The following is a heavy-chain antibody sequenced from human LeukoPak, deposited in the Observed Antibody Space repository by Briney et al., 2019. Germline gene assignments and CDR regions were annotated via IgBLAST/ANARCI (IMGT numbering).Heavy chain of an antibody. Sequence: PGGSLRLSCAASGFTFSSYAMSWVRQAPGKGLEWVSAISGSGGGTYYADSVKGRFTNSRDNSKNTLYLQMNSLRAEDTAVYYCAKDSGSSAYYLAFDYWGQGTLVTVSS. CDR1: GFTFSSYA. J-gene: IGHJ4*02. CDR2: ISGSGGGT. CDR3: AKDSGSSAYYLAFDY. D-gene: IGHD3-22*01. V-gene: IGHV3-23*01.